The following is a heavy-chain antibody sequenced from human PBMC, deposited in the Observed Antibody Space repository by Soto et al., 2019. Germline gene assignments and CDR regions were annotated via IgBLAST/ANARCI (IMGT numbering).Heavy chain of an antibody. CDR3: ARSAPLGFLEWLLSAAFFDY. CDR1: GGTFTSYA. J-gene: IGHJ4*02. Sequence: QVQLVQSGAEVKKPGSSVKVSCKASGGTFTSYAISWVRQAPGQGLEWMGGLIPIFGTTNYAQKFQGRVTITADESTNTAYMELSRLRSEDTAVYYCARSAPLGFLEWLLSAAFFDYWGQGTLVTVSS. D-gene: IGHD3-3*01. CDR2: LIPIFGTT. V-gene: IGHV1-69*01.